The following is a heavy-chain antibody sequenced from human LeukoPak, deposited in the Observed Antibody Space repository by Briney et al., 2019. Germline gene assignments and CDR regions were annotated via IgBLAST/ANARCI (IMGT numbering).Heavy chain of an antibody. CDR2: IYHSGNT. D-gene: IGHD3-22*01. J-gene: IGHJ4*02. V-gene: IGHV4-59*01. Sequence: SETLSLTCTVSGGAITGSYWAWLRQPPGKGLESIGYIYHSGNTNYNPSLRGRVTISVDTSKRQFSLMLRSVTAADTAVYYCAKVKVTYYYDASGYYYFDYWGQGTLVTVSS. CDR1: GGAITGSY. CDR3: AKVKVTYYYDASGYYYFDY.